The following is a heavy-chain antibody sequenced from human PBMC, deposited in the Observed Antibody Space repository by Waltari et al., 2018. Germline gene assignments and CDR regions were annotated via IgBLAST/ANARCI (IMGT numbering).Heavy chain of an antibody. CDR2: INAGNGNT. D-gene: IGHD3-22*01. J-gene: IGHJ4*02. V-gene: IGHV1-3*01. CDR3: ARDNYYDSSGFDEYYFDY. Sequence: QVQLVQSGAEVKKPGASVKVSCKASGYTFTSYAMHWVRQAPGQRLEWMGWINAGNGNTKYSQKFQGRVTITRDTSASTAYMELSSLRSEDTAVYYCARDNYYDSSGFDEYYFDYWGQGTLVTVSS. CDR1: GYTFTSYA.